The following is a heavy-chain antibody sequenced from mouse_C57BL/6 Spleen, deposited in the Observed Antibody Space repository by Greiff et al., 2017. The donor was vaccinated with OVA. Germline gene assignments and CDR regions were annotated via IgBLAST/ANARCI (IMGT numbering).Heavy chain of an antibody. CDR2: ISDGGSYT. CDR3: ARERADWYFDV. V-gene: IGHV5-4*01. Sequence: EVQGVESGGGLVKPGGSLKLSCAASGFTFSSYAMSWVRQTPEKRLEWVATISDGGSYTYYPDNVKGRFTISRDNAKNNLYLQMSHLKSEDTAMYYCARERADWYFDVWGTGTTVTVSS. D-gene: IGHD3-3*01. J-gene: IGHJ1*03. CDR1: GFTFSSYA.